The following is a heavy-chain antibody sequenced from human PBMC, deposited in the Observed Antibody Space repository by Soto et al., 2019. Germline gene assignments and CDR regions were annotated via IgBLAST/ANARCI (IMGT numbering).Heavy chain of an antibody. D-gene: IGHD2-2*01. CDR2: TTPDENTK. Sequence: QVQLVESGGGVVQPGRSLRLSCAASGFTFSSYVVHWVRQAPGKGLELVAVTTPDENTKYYTDSVKGRFTVSRDNSKNIQYLQMNSLRAEDTAVYYCARRYCSKNPCKGNDVFDIWGQRTMVTVSS. V-gene: IGHV3-30-3*01. J-gene: IGHJ3*02. CDR3: ARRYCSKNPCKGNDVFDI. CDR1: GFTFSSYV.